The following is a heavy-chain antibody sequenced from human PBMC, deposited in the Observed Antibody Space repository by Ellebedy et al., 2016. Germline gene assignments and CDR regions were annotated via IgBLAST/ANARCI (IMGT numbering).Heavy chain of an antibody. CDR2: ISGGGDNT. V-gene: IGHV3-23*01. D-gene: IGHD1-14*01. Sequence: GGSLRLXXAASGFTFSNYFMSWVRQAPGKGLEWVSTISGGGDNTYFANSVKGRFTISRDNSKNTLYLQMNSLRAEDTAVYYCARGGGPELDYWGQGTLVTVSS. J-gene: IGHJ4*02. CDR3: ARGGGPELDY. CDR1: GFTFSNYF.